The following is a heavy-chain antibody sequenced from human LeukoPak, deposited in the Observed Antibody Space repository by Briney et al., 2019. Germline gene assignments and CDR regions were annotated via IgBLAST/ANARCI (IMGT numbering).Heavy chain of an antibody. CDR2: MNTNRGNT. V-gene: IGHV1-8*03. CDR1: GYTFTSYD. J-gene: IGHJ5*02. Sequence: ASVKVSCKASGYTFTSYDINWVRQATGQGLEWMGWMNTNRGNTGYAQKFQGRVTITRNTSISNAYMELRNLRSEDSAVYYCERNSSISDRGLWFDPWVQGTLVTVSS. CDR3: ERNSSISDRGLWFDP. D-gene: IGHD6-6*01.